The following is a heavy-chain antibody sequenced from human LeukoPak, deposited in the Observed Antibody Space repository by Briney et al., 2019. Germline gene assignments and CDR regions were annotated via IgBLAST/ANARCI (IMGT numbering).Heavy chain of an antibody. CDR3: ARGDRSGTYCGGDCYSGY. J-gene: IGHJ4*02. Sequence: GASVKVSYKASGYTFTSYAMNWVRQAPGQGLEWMGWINTNTGNPTYAQGFTGRFVFSLDTSVSTAYLQISSLKAEDTAVYYCARGDRSGTYCGGDCYSGYWGQGTLVTVSS. CDR1: GYTFTSYA. D-gene: IGHD2-21*02. CDR2: INTNTGNP. V-gene: IGHV7-4-1*02.